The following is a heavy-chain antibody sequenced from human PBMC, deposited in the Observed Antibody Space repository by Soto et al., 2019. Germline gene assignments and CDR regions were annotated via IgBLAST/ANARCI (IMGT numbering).Heavy chain of an antibody. CDR2: INHSGST. V-gene: IGHV4-34*01. Sequence: PSETLSLTCAVYCGSFSGYYWSWIRQPPGKGLEWIGEINHSGSTNYNPSLKSRVTISVDKSKNQFSLKLSSVTAADTAVYYCARDQEGGSSGYYYDYWGQGTLVTVSS. J-gene: IGHJ4*02. D-gene: IGHD3-22*01. CDR1: CGSFSGYY. CDR3: ARDQEGGSSGYYYDY.